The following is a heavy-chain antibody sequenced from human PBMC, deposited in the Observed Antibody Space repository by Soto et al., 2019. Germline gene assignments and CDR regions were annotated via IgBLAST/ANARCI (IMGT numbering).Heavy chain of an antibody. J-gene: IGHJ4*02. CDR3: AKDPRGPIYNQPRRAPNQPPDY. V-gene: IGHV3-23*01. D-gene: IGHD1-1*01. CDR2: ISGSGGST. Sequence: EVQLLESGGGLVQPGGSLRLSCAASGFTFSSYAMSWVRQAPGKGLEWVSAISGSGGSTYYADSVKGRFTISRDNSKNTLYLQMNSLRAEDTAVYYCAKDPRGPIYNQPRRAPNQPPDYWGQGTLATVSS. CDR1: GFTFSSYA.